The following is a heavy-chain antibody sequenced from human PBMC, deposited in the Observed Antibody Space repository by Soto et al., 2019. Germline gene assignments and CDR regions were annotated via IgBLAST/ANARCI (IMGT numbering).Heavy chain of an antibody. D-gene: IGHD5-18*01. J-gene: IGHJ5*02. CDR3: ARGTQHSYGPESNWFDP. CDR1: GDSVSSNSAA. Sequence: SQTLSLTCAISGDSVSSNSAAWNWIRQSPSRGLEWLGRTYYRSKWYNDYAVSVKSRITINPDTSKNQFSLQLNSVTPEDTAVYYCARGTQHSYGPESNWFDPWGQGTLVTVSS. CDR2: TYYRSKWYN. V-gene: IGHV6-1*01.